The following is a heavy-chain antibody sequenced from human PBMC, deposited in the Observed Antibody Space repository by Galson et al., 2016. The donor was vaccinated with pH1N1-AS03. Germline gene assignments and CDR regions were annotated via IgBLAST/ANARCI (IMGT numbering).Heavy chain of an antibody. CDR3: AGDGGFHYFGLGV. CDR1: GYTFTDYY. J-gene: IGHJ6*02. D-gene: IGHD2-15*01. Sequence: SVKVSCKASGYTFTDYYIHWVRQAPGQGLEWMGWINPNTGGAKYARKFQGRVIMSRDASITTAYLELTSPTSDDTAVFYCAGDGGFHYFGLGVWGQGAAVTVS. CDR2: INPNTGGA. V-gene: IGHV1-2*02.